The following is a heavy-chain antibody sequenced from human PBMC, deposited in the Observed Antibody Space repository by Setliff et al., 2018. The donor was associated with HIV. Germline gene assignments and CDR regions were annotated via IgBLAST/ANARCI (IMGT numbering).Heavy chain of an antibody. CDR2: VNHSGST. J-gene: IGHJ4*02. CDR3: ARDVSGSPFDY. V-gene: IGHV4-34*01. Sequence: PSETLSLTCGVSGGSLSGSYWSWIRQSPEKGLEWIGEVNHSGSTNYHPSLKSRDTISVDTSKNQFFLKLSSVAAADTAVYYCARDVSGSPFDYWGQGTLVTVSS. D-gene: IGHD1-26*01. CDR1: GGSLSGSY.